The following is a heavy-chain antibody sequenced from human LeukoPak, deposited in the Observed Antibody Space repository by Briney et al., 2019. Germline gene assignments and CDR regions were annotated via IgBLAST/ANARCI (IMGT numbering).Heavy chain of an antibody. CDR1: GFTFSGSA. Sequence: GGSLRLSCAASGFTFSGSAMHWVRQAPGKGLEWVGRIKPKTDGETTEYAAPVKDRFSISRDDSKSMMYLQMNSLKTEDTAVYYCITPLPYSAQGGQGTLVTVSS. D-gene: IGHD2-21*01. V-gene: IGHV3-15*07. CDR2: IKPKTDGETT. J-gene: IGHJ4*02. CDR3: ITPLPYSAQ.